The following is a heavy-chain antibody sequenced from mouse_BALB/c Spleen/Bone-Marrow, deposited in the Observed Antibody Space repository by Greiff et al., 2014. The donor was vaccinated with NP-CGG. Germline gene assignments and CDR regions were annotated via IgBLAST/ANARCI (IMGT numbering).Heavy chain of an antibody. CDR1: GFTLNSYG. D-gene: IGHD2-4*01. CDR3: ARHAYYDQTEVSFVY. CDR2: ISGGGSYT. J-gene: IGHJ3*01. Sequence: EVKLMESGGGLVKSGGSLKLSCAASGFTLNSYGMSWVRQTPEKRLEWVATISGGGSYTFYPDSVKGRFTISRDNAKNNLYLQLSSLRPEDTALYYCARHAYYDQTEVSFVYWGQGTLVTVSA. V-gene: IGHV5-9-2*01.